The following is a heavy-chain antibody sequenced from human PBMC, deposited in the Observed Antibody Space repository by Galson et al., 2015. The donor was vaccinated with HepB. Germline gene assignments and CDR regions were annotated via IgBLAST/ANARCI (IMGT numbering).Heavy chain of an antibody. J-gene: IGHJ3*02. CDR1: GFSLSTSGVG. D-gene: IGHD1-26*01. Sequence: PALVKPTQTLTLTCTFSGFSLSTSGVGVGWIRQPPGKALEWLALIYWDDDKRYSPSLKSRLTITKDTSKNQVVLTMTNMDPVDTATYYCAHRKNSGSYWANYDAFDIWGQGTMVTVSS. CDR2: IYWDDDK. V-gene: IGHV2-5*02. CDR3: AHRKNSGSYWANYDAFDI.